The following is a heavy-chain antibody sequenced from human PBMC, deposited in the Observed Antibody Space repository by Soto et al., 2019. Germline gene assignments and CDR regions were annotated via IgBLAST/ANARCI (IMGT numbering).Heavy chain of an antibody. V-gene: IGHV4-34*01. D-gene: IGHD3-22*01. J-gene: IGHJ4*02. CDR2: INHSGST. Sequence: QVQLQQWGAGLLKPSETLSLTCAVYGGSFSGYYWSWIRQPPGKGLEWIGEINHSGSTNYNPSLKSRVTISVDTSKNQVSLKLSSVTAAYTAVYYCARDYYDSSGRPTIDYWGQGTLVTVSS. CDR1: GGSFSGYY. CDR3: ARDYYDSSGRPTIDY.